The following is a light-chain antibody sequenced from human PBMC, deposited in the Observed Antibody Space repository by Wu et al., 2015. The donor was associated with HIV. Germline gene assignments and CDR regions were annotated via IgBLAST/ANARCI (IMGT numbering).Light chain of an antibody. CDR2: GAS. CDR3: QQYDTSQRT. CDR1: QSVSSNY. V-gene: IGKV3-20*01. J-gene: IGKJ1*01. Sequence: EIVMTQSPGTLSLSPGERATLSCRASQSVSSNYLAWYQQKPGQAPRLLIYGASSRATGIPDRFSVSGSGTDFTLTISRLEPEDFAVYYCQQYDTSQRTFGQGSKVEIK.